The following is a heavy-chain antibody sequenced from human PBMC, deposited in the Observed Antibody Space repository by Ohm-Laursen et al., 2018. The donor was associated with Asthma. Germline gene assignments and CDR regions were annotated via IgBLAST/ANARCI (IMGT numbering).Heavy chain of an antibody. CDR2: ITSYSSTT. Sequence: SLRLSCAATGFTFSSYSMNWVRQAPGKGLEWVSYITSYSSTTYYADSVKGRFTISRDNAKNSLYLQMNSLRAEDTAVYYCARGNDFWSGYYLDYWGQGTLVTVSS. J-gene: IGHJ4*02. CDR3: ARGNDFWSGYYLDY. V-gene: IGHV3-48*04. CDR1: GFTFSSYS. D-gene: IGHD3-3*01.